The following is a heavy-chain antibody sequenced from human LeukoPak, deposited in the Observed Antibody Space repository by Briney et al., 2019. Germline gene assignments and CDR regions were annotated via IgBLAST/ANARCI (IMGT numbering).Heavy chain of an antibody. CDR1: GGSISPYY. V-gene: IGHV4-59*01. CDR3: ARTTEGYCRGRSCYSYYYYMDV. D-gene: IGHD2-15*01. CDR2: IYYSGST. Sequence: PSETLSLTCTVSGGSISPYYWSWLRQPPGKGLEWIGYIYYSGSTYYNPSLKSRVTISVDTSKNQFSLKLSSVTAADTAVYYCARTTEGYCRGRSCYSYYYYMDVWGKGTTVTVSS. J-gene: IGHJ6*03.